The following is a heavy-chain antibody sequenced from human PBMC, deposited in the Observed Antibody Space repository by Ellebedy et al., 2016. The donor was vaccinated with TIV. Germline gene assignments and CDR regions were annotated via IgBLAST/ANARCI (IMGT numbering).Heavy chain of an antibody. CDR3: ARGLGRGGTSSFGAFDI. V-gene: IGHV5-10-1*01. CDR2: IDPGDSYT. Sequence: KVSCKASGYSFTTYWIGWVRQMLGKGLEWMGRIDPGDSYTTYSPSFQCHVTISIDKSISTAYLQWSSLKASDSAVYYCARGLGRGGTSSFGAFDIWGQGTTVTVSS. J-gene: IGHJ3*02. CDR1: GYSFTTYW. D-gene: IGHD3-10*01.